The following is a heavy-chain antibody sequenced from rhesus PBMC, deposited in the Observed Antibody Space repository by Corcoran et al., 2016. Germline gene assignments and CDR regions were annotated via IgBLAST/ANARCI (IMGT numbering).Heavy chain of an antibody. D-gene: IGHD1-44*02. J-gene: IGHJ4*01. Sequence: QLQLQESGPGLVKPSETLSLTCAVSGGSVSRSNWWSWIRQPPGKGRGWMGRFSGSGWSTSYNPSLTSRVTISADTSKNQFSLKVGSVTAADTAVYYWARVMWELLDYWGQGVLVTVSS. CDR2: FSGSGWST. CDR1: GGSVSRSNW. CDR3: ARVMWELLDY. V-gene: IGHV4-57*01.